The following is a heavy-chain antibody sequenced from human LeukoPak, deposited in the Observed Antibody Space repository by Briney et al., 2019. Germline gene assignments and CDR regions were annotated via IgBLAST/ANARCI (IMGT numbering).Heavy chain of an antibody. J-gene: IGHJ4*02. D-gene: IGHD3-22*01. CDR3: ARVVRRYYDSSGFFDY. CDR2: IYYSGST. Sequence: SETLSLTCTVSGGSISSGGYYWRWISQHPGKGLEWIGYIYYSGSTYYNPSLKSRVTISVDTSKNQFALKLSSVTAADTAVYYCARVVRRYYDSSGFFDYWGQGTLVTVSS. V-gene: IGHV4-31*03. CDR1: GGSISSGGYY.